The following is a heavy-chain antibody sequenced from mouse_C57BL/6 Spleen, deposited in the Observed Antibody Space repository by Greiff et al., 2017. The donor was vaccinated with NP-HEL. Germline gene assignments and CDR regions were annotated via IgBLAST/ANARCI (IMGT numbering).Heavy chain of an antibody. J-gene: IGHJ4*01. CDR2: LYPGSGST. CDR1: GYTFTSYW. D-gene: IGHD2-1*01. V-gene: IGHV1-55*01. CDR3: ARNDYGNDAMDY. Sequence: QVQLQQPGAELVKPGASVKMSCKASGYTFTSYWITWVKQRPGQGLEWIGDLYPGSGSTNYNEKFKSKATLTVDTSSSTAYMQLSSLTSEDSAVYYCARNDYGNDAMDYWGQGTSVTVSS.